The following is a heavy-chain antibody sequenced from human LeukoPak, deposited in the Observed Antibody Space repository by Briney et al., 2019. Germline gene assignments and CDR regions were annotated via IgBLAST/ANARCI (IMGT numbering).Heavy chain of an antibody. CDR2: ISYDGSNK. CDR1: GFTFSSYG. Sequence: PGGSLRLSCAASGFTFSSYGMPWVRQAPGKGLEWVAVISYDGSNKYYADSVKGRFTISRDNSKNTLYLQMNSLRAEGTAVYYCARDGATTYDYWGQGTLVTVSS. J-gene: IGHJ4*02. CDR3: ARDGATTYDY. V-gene: IGHV3-30*03. D-gene: IGHD1-26*01.